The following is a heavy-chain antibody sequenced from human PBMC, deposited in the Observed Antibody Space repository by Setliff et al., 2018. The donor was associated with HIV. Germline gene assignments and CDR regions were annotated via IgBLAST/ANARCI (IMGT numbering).Heavy chain of an antibody. V-gene: IGHV4-34*01. CDR2: VNPTGRP. CDR3: ATTGRGRAYFDF. D-gene: IGHD2-21*01. CDR1: GEPFNGFY. J-gene: IGHJ4*02. Sequence: SETLSLTCTVSGEPFNGFYWTWIRQPPGKGLEWIGDVNPTGRPNYSPSLKSRVTMSLDTSKNQFSLNLKSVTAADTALYYCATTGRGRAYFDFWGQGSLVTVSS.